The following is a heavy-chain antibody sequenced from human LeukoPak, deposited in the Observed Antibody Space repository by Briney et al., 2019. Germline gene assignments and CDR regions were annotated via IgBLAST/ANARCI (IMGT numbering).Heavy chain of an antibody. CDR1: GFTFSSYA. D-gene: IGHD5-12*01. Sequence: PGGFLRLSCAASGFTFSSYAMSWVRQAPGKGLEWVPAISGSGGSTYYADSVKGRFTISRDNSKNTLYLQMNSLRAEDTAVYYCAKDRNSGYDFLDAFDIWGQGTMVTVSS. CDR3: AKDRNSGYDFLDAFDI. CDR2: ISGSGGST. J-gene: IGHJ3*02. V-gene: IGHV3-23*01.